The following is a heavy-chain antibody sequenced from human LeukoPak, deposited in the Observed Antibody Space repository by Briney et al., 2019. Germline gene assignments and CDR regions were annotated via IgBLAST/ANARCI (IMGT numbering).Heavy chain of an antibody. D-gene: IGHD1-1*01. J-gene: IGHJ4*02. CDR1: GFTFSSYA. V-gene: IGHV3-23*01. Sequence: PGGSLRLSCAASGFTFSSYAMSWVRQAPGKGLEWVSAISGSGGSTYYADSVKGRFTISRDNAKNSLYLQMNSLRAEDTAVYYCSSWKTQGSAPVDYWGQGTLVTVSS. CDR3: SSWKTQGSAPVDY. CDR2: ISGSGGST.